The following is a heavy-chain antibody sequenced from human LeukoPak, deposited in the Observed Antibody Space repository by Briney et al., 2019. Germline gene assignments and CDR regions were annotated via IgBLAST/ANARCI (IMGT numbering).Heavy chain of an antibody. V-gene: IGHV4-39*07. J-gene: IGHJ4*02. Sequence: SDTLSLTCTVSGGSISSLSYYWGWIRQPPGKGLEWIGNVHSSGSIYYNPSLKSRVTISVDTSNNQFSLKLSSVTAADTAVYYCARFPKDDFWSGYYAQTDEGINYWGQGTLVTVSS. D-gene: IGHD3-3*01. CDR3: ARFPKDDFWSGYYAQTDEGINY. CDR2: VHSSGSI. CDR1: GGSISSLSYY.